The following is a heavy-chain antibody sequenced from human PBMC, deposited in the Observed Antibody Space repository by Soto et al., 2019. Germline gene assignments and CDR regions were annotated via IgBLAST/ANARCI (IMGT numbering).Heavy chain of an antibody. V-gene: IGHV4-31*03. Sequence: QVQLQESGPGLVKPSQTLSLTCTVSGGSISSGGYYWSWIRQHPGKGLEWIGYIYYSGSTYYNPSLKSRVTISVDTSKNQFYLKLSSVTAADTAVYYCNRAGAVAKFLAFDYWGQGTLVTVSS. J-gene: IGHJ4*02. CDR3: NRAGAVAKFLAFDY. D-gene: IGHD6-19*01. CDR1: GGSISSGGYY. CDR2: IYYSGST.